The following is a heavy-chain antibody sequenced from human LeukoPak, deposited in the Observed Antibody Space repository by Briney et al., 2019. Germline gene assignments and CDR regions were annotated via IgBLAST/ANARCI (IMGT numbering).Heavy chain of an antibody. CDR2: IKEDGSEK. D-gene: IGHD5-24*01. V-gene: IGHV3-7*04. J-gene: IGHJ4*01. Sequence: PGGSLRLSCAASGFTFSAFWMTWVRQAPGKGLEWVASIKEDGSEKFYVDSVKGRFTISRDNAKKSLYLQMNSLTAEDAAVYYCARGRDNVYWGQEPWSPSPQ. CDR3: ARGRDNVY. CDR1: GFTFSAFW.